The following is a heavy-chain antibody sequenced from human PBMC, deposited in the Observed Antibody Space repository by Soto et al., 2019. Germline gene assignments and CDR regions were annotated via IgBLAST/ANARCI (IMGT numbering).Heavy chain of an antibody. D-gene: IGHD3-22*01. V-gene: IGHV1-69*13. J-gene: IGHJ6*02. CDR2: IIPIFGTA. CDR1: GGTFSSYA. Sequence: SVKVSCKASGGTFSSYAISWVRQAPGQGLEWMGGIIPIFGTANHAQKFQGRVTITADESTSTAYMELSSLRSEDTAVYYCARWVIPPRGDYYGMDVWGQGTTVTVSS. CDR3: ARWVIPPRGDYYGMDV.